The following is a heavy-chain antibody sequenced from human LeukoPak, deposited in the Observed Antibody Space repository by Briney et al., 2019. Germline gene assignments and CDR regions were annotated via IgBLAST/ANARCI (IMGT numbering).Heavy chain of an antibody. J-gene: IGHJ6*03. V-gene: IGHV4-4*09. CDR3: ARRGGSGWPHYYYCYYMDV. D-gene: IGHD6-19*01. CDR2: IYTSGST. Sequence: SETLSLTCTVSGGSISSYYWSWIRQPPGKGLEWIGYIYTSGSTNYNPSLKSRVTISVDTSKNQFSLKLSSVTAADTAVYYCARRGGSGWPHYYYCYYMDVWGKGTTVTVSS. CDR1: GGSISSYY.